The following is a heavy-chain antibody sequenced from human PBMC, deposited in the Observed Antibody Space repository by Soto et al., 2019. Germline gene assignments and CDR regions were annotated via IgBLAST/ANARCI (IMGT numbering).Heavy chain of an antibody. D-gene: IGHD3-9*01. V-gene: IGHV4-39*01. CDR1: GGSISSSSYY. Sequence: SETLSLTCTVSGGSISSSSYYWGWIRQPPGKGLEWIGSIYYSGSTYYNPSLKSRVTISVDTSKNQFSLKLSSVTAADTAVYYCARGGYYDILGDAFDIWGQGTMVTVSS. CDR2: IYYSGST. CDR3: ARGGYYDILGDAFDI. J-gene: IGHJ3*02.